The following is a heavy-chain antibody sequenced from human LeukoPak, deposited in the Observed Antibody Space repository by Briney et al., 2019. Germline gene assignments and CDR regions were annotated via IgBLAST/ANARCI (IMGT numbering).Heavy chain of an antibody. D-gene: IGHD3-10*01. CDR2: ISSSSSYI. V-gene: IGHV3-21*04. CDR1: GFTFSSYS. Sequence: GGSLRLSCAASGFTFSSYSMNWVRQAPGKGLEWVSSISSSSSYIYYADSVKGRFTISRDNSKNTLYLQMNSLRAEDTAVYYCAKALYYYGSGSYYSNYPYFDYWGQGTLVTVSS. J-gene: IGHJ4*02. CDR3: AKALYYYGSGSYYSNYPYFDY.